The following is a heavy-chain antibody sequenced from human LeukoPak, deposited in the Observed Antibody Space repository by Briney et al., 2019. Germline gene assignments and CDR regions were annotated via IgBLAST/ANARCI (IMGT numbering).Heavy chain of an antibody. J-gene: IGHJ5*02. CDR3: ARDLRDFWSGSGWFDP. Sequence: SETLSLTCTVSGGSISSSSYYWGWIRQPPGKGLEWIGSIYYSGSTYYNPSLKSRVTISVDTSKNQFSLKLSSVTAADTAVYYCARDLRDFWSGSGWFDPWGQGTLVTVSS. CDR2: IYYSGST. CDR1: GGSISSSSYY. V-gene: IGHV4-39*07. D-gene: IGHD3-3*01.